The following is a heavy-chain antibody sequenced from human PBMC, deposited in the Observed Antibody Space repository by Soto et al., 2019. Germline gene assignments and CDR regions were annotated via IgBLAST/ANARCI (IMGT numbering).Heavy chain of an antibody. CDR1: GFTFSGSA. CDR2: IRSKANSYAT. CDR3: TPFDDYVWGSYRVGVDY. D-gene: IGHD3-16*02. J-gene: IGHJ4*02. V-gene: IGHV3-73*01. Sequence: GGSLRLSCAASGFTFSGSAMHWVRQASGKGLEWVGRIRSKANSYATAYAASVKGRFTISRDDSKNTAYLQMNSLKTEDTAVYYCTPFDDYVWGSYRVGVDYWGQGTLVTVSS.